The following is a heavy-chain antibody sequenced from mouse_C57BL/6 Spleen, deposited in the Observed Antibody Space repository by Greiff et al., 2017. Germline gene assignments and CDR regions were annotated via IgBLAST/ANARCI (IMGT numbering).Heavy chain of an antibody. J-gene: IGHJ2*01. V-gene: IGHV1-78*01. CDR3: ARSGYYYGSSPYYLDY. CDR1: GYTFTDHT. Sequence: QVQLQQSDAELVKPGASVKISCKVSGYTFTDHTIHWMKQRPEQGLEWIGYIYPRDGSTKYNEKFKGKATLTADKSSSTAYMQLNSLTSEDSAVYFCARSGYYYGSSPYYLDYWGQGTTLTVSS. D-gene: IGHD1-1*01. CDR2: IYPRDGST.